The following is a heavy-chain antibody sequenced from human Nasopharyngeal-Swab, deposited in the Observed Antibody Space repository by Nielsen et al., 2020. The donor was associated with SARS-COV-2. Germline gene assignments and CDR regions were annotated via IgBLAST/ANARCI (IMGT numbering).Heavy chain of an antibody. J-gene: IGHJ6*02. CDR2: INPNSGGT. D-gene: IGHD3-10*01. CDR1: GYTFTGYY. CDR3: ARDSARYPGGMDV. V-gene: IGHV1-2*06. Sequence: ASVKVSCKASGYTFTGYYMHWVRQAPGRGLEWMGRINPNSGGTNYAQKFQGRVTMTRDTSISTAYMELSRLRSDDTAVYYCARDSARYPGGMDVWGQGTTVTVSS.